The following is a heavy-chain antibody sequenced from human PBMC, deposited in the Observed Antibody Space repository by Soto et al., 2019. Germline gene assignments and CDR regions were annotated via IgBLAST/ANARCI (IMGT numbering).Heavy chain of an antibody. Sequence: KPSETLSLTCTVSGGSISSYYWSWIRQPPGKGLEWIGYIYYSGSTNYNPSLKSRVTISVDTSKNRFSLKLSSVTAADTAVYYCARAPDRSGWLAYYYYYGMDVWGQGTTVTVSS. CDR3: ARAPDRSGWLAYYYYYGMDV. D-gene: IGHD6-19*01. J-gene: IGHJ6*02. V-gene: IGHV4-59*01. CDR2: IYYSGST. CDR1: GGSISSYY.